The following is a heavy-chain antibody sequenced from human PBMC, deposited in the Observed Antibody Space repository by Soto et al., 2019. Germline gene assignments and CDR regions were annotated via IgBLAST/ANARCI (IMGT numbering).Heavy chain of an antibody. CDR2: ISSSSSYI. D-gene: IGHD6-13*01. CDR3: ARAGIAAAGGPYYYYYGMDV. CDR1: GFTFSSYS. Sequence: PGGSLRLSCAASGFTFSSYSMNWVRQAPGKGLEWVSSISSSSSYIYYADSVKGRFTISRDNAKNSLYLQMNSLRAEDTAVYYCARAGIAAAGGPYYYYYGMDVWGQGTTVTVSS. V-gene: IGHV3-21*01. J-gene: IGHJ6*02.